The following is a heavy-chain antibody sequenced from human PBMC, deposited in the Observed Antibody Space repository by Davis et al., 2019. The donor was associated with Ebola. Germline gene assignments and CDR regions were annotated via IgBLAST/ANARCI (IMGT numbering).Heavy chain of an antibody. CDR2: IYHSGST. J-gene: IGHJ5*02. CDR1: GGSFSGYY. CDR3: AKDSSSWLGGFDP. Sequence: SETLSLTCAVYGGSFSGYYWSWVRQPPGKGLEWIGEIYHSGSTNYNPSLKSRVTISVDKSKNQFSLKLSSVTAADTAVYYCAKDSSSWLGGFDPWGQGTLVTVSS. D-gene: IGHD6-13*01. V-gene: IGHV4-34*01.